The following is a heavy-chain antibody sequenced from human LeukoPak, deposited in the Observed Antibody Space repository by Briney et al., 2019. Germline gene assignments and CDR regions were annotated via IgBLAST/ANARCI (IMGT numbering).Heavy chain of an antibody. CDR3: AKDLKGVRGVYYYYGMDV. CDR1: GFTFSSYG. D-gene: IGHD3-10*01. CDR2: ILYDGSNK. J-gene: IGHJ6*04. Sequence: GGSLRLSCAASGFTFSSYGMHWVRQAPGKGLEWVAVILYDGSNKYYADSVKGRFTISRDNSKNTLYLQMNSLRAEDTAVYYCAKDLKGVRGVYYYYGMDVWGKGTTVTVSS. V-gene: IGHV3-30*18.